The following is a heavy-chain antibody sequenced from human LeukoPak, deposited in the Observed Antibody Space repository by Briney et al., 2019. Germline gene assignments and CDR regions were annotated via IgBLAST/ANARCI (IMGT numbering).Heavy chain of an antibody. CDR2: ISSSSSTI. D-gene: IGHD3-22*01. Sequence: PGGSLRLSCAASGFTFSTYVMIWVRQAPGKGLEWVSYISSSSSTIYYADSVKGRFTISRDNAKNSLYLQMNSLRAEDTAVYYCARALERGYYDSSGYSHDYWGQGTLVTVSS. CDR3: ARALERGYYDSSGYSHDY. V-gene: IGHV3-48*04. CDR1: GFTFSTYV. J-gene: IGHJ4*02.